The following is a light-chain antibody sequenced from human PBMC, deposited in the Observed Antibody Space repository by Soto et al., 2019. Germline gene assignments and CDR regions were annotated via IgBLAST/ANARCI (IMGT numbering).Light chain of an antibody. CDR2: EVS. Sequence: QSVLTQPASVSGSPGQSITISCTGTSSDGGSHNLVSWYQQHPGQAPKLMIYEVSKRPLGVSARFSAYKSGNTASLTISGLQAEDEADYYCCSSGGSRAVFGGGTQLTVL. V-gene: IGLV2-23*02. CDR3: CSSGGSRAV. J-gene: IGLJ7*01. CDR1: SSDGGSHNL.